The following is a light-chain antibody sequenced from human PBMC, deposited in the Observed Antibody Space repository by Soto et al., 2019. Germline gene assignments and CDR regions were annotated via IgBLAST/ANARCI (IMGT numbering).Light chain of an antibody. Sequence: QSVLTQPASVSGSPGQSITFSCTGSSDDIGSFNLVSWYQQYPGKAPKLILYEVNKRPLGVSDRFSGSKSGNTASLTISGLQAEDEDDDHCCSYAGSRWMFGGGTKLTVL. CDR2: EVN. V-gene: IGLV2-23*02. J-gene: IGLJ3*02. CDR3: CSYAGSRWM. CDR1: SDDIGSFNL.